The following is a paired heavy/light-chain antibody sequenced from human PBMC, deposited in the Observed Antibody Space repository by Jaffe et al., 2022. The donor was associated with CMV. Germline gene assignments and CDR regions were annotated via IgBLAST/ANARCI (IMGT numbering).Heavy chain of an antibody. CDR3: ARHEYYSSGWYLDY. Sequence: QLQLQESGPGLVKPSETLSLTCTVSGGSISSSSYYWGWIRQPPGKGLEWIGSIYYSGSTYYNPSLKSRVTKSVDTSKNQFSLKLSSVTAADTAVYYCARHEYYSSGWYLDYWGQGTLVTVSS. J-gene: IGHJ4*02. CDR1: GGSISSSSYY. V-gene: IGHV4-39*01. D-gene: IGHD6-19*01. CDR2: IYYSGST.
Light chain of an antibody. Sequence: SYELTQPPSVSVSPGQTARITCSGDALSKQSAYWYQQKPGQAPVVVIYKDSERPSGIPERFSGSSSGTTVTVTISGVQAEDEADYYCQSADSSGTYVVFGGGTKLTVL. J-gene: IGLJ2*01. CDR1: ALSKQS. CDR2: KDS. V-gene: IGLV3-25*03. CDR3: QSADSSGTYVV.